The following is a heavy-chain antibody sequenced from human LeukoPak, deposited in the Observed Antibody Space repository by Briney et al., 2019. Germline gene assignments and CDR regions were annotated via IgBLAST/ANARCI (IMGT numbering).Heavy chain of an antibody. D-gene: IGHD1-26*01. J-gene: IGHJ6*02. V-gene: IGHV1-18*01. CDR1: GYTFTIYG. CDR3: ARYSGTYHDYYYYGMDV. Sequence: ASVKVSCKASGYTFTIYGISWVRQAPGQGLEWVGWTSAYNGNTKYAQKLQGRVTMTTDTSTSTAYMELRSLRSDDTAVYYCARYSGTYHDYYYYGMDVWGQGTTVTVSS. CDR2: TSAYNGNT.